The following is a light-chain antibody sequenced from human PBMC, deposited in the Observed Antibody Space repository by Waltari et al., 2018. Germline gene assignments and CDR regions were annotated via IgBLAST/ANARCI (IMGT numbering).Light chain of an antibody. CDR2: GNN. J-gene: IGLJ2*01. CDR3: QSFDNMLSGGVV. V-gene: IGLV1-40*01. Sequence: QSVLTQPPSVSGTPGQRVTISCSGSTSNIGAGHDVHWYQHLPGTAPKLLIYGNNNQPSGVPDRCSGSKSGTSASLAITGLQADDEADYFCQSFDNMLSGGVVFGGGTKLAVL. CDR1: TSNIGAGHD.